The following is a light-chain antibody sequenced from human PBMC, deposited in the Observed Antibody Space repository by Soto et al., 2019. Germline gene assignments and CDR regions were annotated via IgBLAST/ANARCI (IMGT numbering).Light chain of an antibody. J-gene: IGKJ2*01. V-gene: IGKV3-15*01. CDR2: GAS. CDR3: QQYNNWPVT. CDR1: QSVSSN. Sequence: EIVMTQSPATLSVSPGERATLSCRASQSVSSNLAWYQQKLGQAPRLLIYGASTRATGIPARFSGSGSGTEFTLTISSLQSEDFTVYYCQQYNNWPVTFGQGTKLEIK.